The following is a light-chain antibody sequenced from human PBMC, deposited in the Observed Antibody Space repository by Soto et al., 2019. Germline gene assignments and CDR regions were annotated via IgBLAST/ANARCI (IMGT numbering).Light chain of an antibody. V-gene: IGLV2-14*01. J-gene: IGLJ1*01. CDR2: DVN. CDR1: SSDVGAYNF. Sequence: QSVLTQPASVSGSPGQSITISCTGTSSDVGAYNFVSWYQQHPGKAPKLMIYDVNNRPSGVSDRFSGSKSGNTASLTISGLRAEDEADYYCNSYTSSSTSYVFGTGTNVTVL. CDR3: NSYTSSSTSYV.